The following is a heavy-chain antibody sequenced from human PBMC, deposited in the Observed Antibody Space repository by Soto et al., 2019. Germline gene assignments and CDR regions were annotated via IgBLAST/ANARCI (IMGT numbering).Heavy chain of an antibody. Sequence: GGSLRLSCAASGFTFSSYGTHWVRQAPGKGLEWVAVISYDGSNKYYADSVKGRFTISRDNSKNTLYLQMNSLRAEDTAVYYCAKDGGYSYALYNWFDPWGQGTLVTVSS. D-gene: IGHD5-18*01. CDR3: AKDGGYSYALYNWFDP. CDR2: ISYDGSNK. V-gene: IGHV3-30*18. J-gene: IGHJ5*02. CDR1: GFTFSSYG.